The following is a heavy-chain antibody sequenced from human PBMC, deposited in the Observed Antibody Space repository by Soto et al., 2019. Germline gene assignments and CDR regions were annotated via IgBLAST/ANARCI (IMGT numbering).Heavy chain of an antibody. V-gene: IGHV2-70*11. D-gene: IGHD2-8*01. CDR3: ARAMLNYYHYGMDV. CDR1: GFSLSTSGMC. J-gene: IGHJ6*02. CDR2: IDWDDDK. Sequence: SGPTLVNPTQALTLTCTFSGFSLSTSGMCVSWIRQPPGKALEWLARIDWDDDKYYSTSLKTRLTISKDTSKNQVVLTMTNMDPVDTATYYCARAMLNYYHYGMDVWGQGTTVTVSS.